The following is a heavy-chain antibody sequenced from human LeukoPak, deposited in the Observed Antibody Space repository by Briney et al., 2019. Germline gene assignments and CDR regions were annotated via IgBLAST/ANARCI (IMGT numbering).Heavy chain of an antibody. J-gene: IGHJ3*02. Sequence: GGSLRLSCAASGFTFSDYYMSWIRQAPGKGLEWVSYISSSGSTIYYADSVKGRFTISRDNAKNSLYLQMNSLRAEDTALYYCAKDRRTVAPDAFDIWGQGTMVTVSS. CDR2: ISSSGSTI. CDR1: GFTFSDYY. D-gene: IGHD6-19*01. V-gene: IGHV3-11*01. CDR3: AKDRRTVAPDAFDI.